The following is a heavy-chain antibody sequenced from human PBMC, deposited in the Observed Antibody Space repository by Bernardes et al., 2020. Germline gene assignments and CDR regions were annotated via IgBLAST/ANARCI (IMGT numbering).Heavy chain of an antibody. J-gene: IGHJ3*02. CDR3: ARRHSGGAYHDAFDI. CDR2: ISHSAST. D-gene: IGHD2-21*01. CDR1: GGSVSSGSYY. V-gene: IGHV4-61*01. Sequence: SETLSLTCTVSGGSVSSGSYYRSWIWQPPGLGLEWIAYISHSASTNYNPSFKSRVPISVDPSKNQFSLKLSSVTAADTAVYFCARRHSGGAYHDAFDIWGQGTMVTVSS.